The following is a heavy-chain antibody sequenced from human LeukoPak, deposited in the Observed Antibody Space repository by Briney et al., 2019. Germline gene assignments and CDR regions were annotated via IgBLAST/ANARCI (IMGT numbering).Heavy chain of an antibody. CDR3: AELGITMIGGV. CDR2: ISSSSSYI. D-gene: IGHD3-10*02. CDR1: GFTFSRYS. V-gene: IGHV3-21*01. Sequence: PGGSLRLSCAASGFTFSRYSMNWVRQAPGKGLEWVSSISSSSSYIYSADSVKGRFTISRDNAKNSLYLQMNSLRAEDTAVYYCAELGITMIGGVWGKGTTVTISS. J-gene: IGHJ6*04.